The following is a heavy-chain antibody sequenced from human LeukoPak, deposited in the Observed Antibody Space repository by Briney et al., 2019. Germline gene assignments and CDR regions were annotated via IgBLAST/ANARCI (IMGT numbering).Heavy chain of an antibody. J-gene: IGHJ4*02. CDR3: AKQQDYDYVWGSYRYQGNFNY. Sequence: GGSLRLSCAASGFTFSSYAMSWVRQAPGKGLEWVSAISGSGGSTYYADSVKGRFTISRDNSKNTLYLQMDSLKAEDTAVYYCAKQQDYDYVWGSYRYQGNFNYWGQGTLVTVSS. D-gene: IGHD3-16*02. CDR1: GFTFSSYA. V-gene: IGHV3-23*01. CDR2: ISGSGGST.